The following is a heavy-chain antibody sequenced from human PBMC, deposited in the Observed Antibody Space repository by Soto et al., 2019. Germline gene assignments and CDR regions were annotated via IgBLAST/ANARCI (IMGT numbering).Heavy chain of an antibody. CDR2: IYPGESDT. J-gene: IGHJ3*02. CDR3: ARLKGASDVGAFDI. V-gene: IGHV5-51*01. Sequence: GESLMISCKGSGYSFTSYWIGWVRQMPGKGLEWLGIIYPGESDTRYSPSFQGQVTISDDKSISTPYLQWSSLKASDTAMYFCARLKGASDVGAFDIWGQGTMVTVSS. CDR1: GYSFTSYW. D-gene: IGHD1-26*01.